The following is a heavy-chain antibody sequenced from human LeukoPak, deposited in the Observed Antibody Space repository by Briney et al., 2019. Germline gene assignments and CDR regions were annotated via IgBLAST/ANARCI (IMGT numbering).Heavy chain of an antibody. CDR2: IYYTGLT. CDR3: GRWNEGWDH. D-gene: IGHD1-1*01. V-gene: IGHV4-59*01. J-gene: IGHJ4*02. Sequence: SETLSLTCTVSGGSISGFYWDWIRQPPGKGLEWLGYIYYTGLTNYNPSLGSRITMSVDTSKNQLSLKPGSVTAADTAVYYCGRWNEGWDHLGQGTLVTVSS. CDR1: GGSISGFY.